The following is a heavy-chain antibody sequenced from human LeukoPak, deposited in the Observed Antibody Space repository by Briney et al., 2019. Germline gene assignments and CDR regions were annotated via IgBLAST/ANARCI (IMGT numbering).Heavy chain of an antibody. CDR3: ARDQWLLRGGDHDAFDI. CDR2: ISGSGGTT. V-gene: IGHV3-23*01. D-gene: IGHD6-19*01. J-gene: IGHJ3*02. CDR1: GFTFSSYA. Sequence: GGSLRLSCAASGFTFSSYAMSWVRQAPGKGLEWVSAISGSGGTTYDADSVKGRFTISRDNSKNTLYLQMNSLRAEDTAVYYCARDQWLLRGGDHDAFDIWGQGTMVTVSS.